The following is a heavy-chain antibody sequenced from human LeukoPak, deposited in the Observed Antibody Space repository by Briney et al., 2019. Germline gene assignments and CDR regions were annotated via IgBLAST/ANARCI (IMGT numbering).Heavy chain of an antibody. CDR2: IYYSGST. Sequence: SETLSLTCTVPGGSISSYYWTWIRQPPGKGLRWIGYIYYSGSTEYNPSLKSRVTISIDPSNKQFSLNLSSVTAADTAVYYCARRCSGPTCYTDAYDIWGQGTMVTVSS. V-gene: IGHV4-59*08. J-gene: IGHJ3*02. CDR1: GGSISSYY. D-gene: IGHD2-2*02. CDR3: ARRCSGPTCYTDAYDI.